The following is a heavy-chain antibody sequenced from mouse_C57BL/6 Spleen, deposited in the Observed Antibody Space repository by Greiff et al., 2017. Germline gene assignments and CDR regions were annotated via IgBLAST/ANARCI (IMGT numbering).Heavy chain of an antibody. Sequence: VKLQQPGAELVKPGASVKLSCKASGYTFTSYWMHWVKQRPGRSLEWIGRIDPNSGGTKYNEKFKSKATLTVDKPSSTAYMQLSSLTSEDSAVYYCARGSYYSNNYAMDYWGQGTSVTVSS. CDR3: ARGSYYSNNYAMDY. V-gene: IGHV1-72*01. J-gene: IGHJ4*01. CDR2: IDPNSGGT. D-gene: IGHD2-5*01. CDR1: GYTFTSYW.